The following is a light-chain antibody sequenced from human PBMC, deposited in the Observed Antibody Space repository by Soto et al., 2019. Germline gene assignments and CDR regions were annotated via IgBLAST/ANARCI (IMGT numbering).Light chain of an antibody. J-gene: IGKJ4*01. CDR3: KKNESSPIT. CDR2: ETS. Sequence: EVVLTQSPGALSLSPGERATLSCRASHSVDSSYFAWYQQRPGQAPRLLIYETSSRATGIPDRFSGSGSGTDFTLTVRRLEPEDFAVYNCKKNESSPITFGGGPRWTS. CDR1: HSVDSSY. V-gene: IGKV3-20*01.